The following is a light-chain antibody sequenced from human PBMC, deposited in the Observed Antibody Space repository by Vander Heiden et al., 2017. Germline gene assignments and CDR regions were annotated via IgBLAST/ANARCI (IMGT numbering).Light chain of an antibody. CDR3: QQYYRTPRGA. CDR2: WAS. CDR1: QSVLYSSNNKNY. Sequence: DIVMTQSPDSLAVSLGERATINCKSSQSVLYSSNNKNYLAWYQQKPGQPPKLLIYWASTRESGVPDRFSGSGSGTDFTLTISSLQAEDVAVYYCQQYYRTPRGAFGQGTKVEIK. J-gene: IGKJ1*01. V-gene: IGKV4-1*01.